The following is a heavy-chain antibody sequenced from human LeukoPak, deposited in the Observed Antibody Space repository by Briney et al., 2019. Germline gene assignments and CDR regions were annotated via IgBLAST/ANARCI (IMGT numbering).Heavy chain of an antibody. CDR2: ISVSGGST. CDR3: AKGRYYYDSSDAFDI. V-gene: IGHV3-23*01. J-gene: IGHJ3*02. Sequence: GGSLRLSCAASGFTFSSYAMSWVRHAPGKGLEWGSAISVSGGSTYYADSVKGRFTISRDNSKNTLYLQMNSLRAEDTAVYYCAKGRYYYDSSDAFDIWGQGTMVTVSS. D-gene: IGHD3-22*01. CDR1: GFTFSSYA.